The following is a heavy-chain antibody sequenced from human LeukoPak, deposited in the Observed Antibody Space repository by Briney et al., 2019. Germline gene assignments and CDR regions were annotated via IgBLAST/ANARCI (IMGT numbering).Heavy chain of an antibody. CDR1: GGSISSYY. D-gene: IGHD3-22*01. J-gene: IGHJ4*02. Sequence: SETLSLTCTVSGGSISSYYWSWIRRPPGKGLEWIGYIYYSGSTHYNPSLKTRVTISVDTSKNQFSLKLRSVTAADTAVYYCARHAPYYYDSSGYYLDYWGQGTLVTVSS. CDR2: IYYSGST. CDR3: ARHAPYYYDSSGYYLDY. V-gene: IGHV4-59*08.